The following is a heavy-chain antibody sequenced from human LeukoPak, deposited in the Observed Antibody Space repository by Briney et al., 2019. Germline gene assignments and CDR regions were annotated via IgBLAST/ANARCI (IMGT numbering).Heavy chain of an antibody. Sequence: PSETLSLTRTVSGGSINSYYWSWIRQPPGKGLEWIGYINYSGTTNYNPSLKSRVTISVDTSKNQFSLKLTSVTAADTAVYYCARDRWFDPWGQGTLVTVSS. CDR1: GGSINSYY. J-gene: IGHJ5*02. V-gene: IGHV4-59*01. CDR2: INYSGTT. CDR3: ARDRWFDP.